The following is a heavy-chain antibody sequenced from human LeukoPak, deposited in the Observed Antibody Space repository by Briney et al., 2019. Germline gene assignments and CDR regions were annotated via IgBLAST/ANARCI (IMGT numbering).Heavy chain of an antibody. Sequence: SETLSLTCTVSGGSISSSSYYWGWIRQPPGKGLEWIGSIYYSGSTYYNPSLKSRVTISVDTSKNQFSLKLSSVTAADTAVYHCASPRALRFLEWLPRFPFDYWGQGTLVTVSS. J-gene: IGHJ4*02. CDR3: ASPRALRFLEWLPRFPFDY. D-gene: IGHD3-3*01. V-gene: IGHV4-39*01. CDR1: GGSISSSSYY. CDR2: IYYSGST.